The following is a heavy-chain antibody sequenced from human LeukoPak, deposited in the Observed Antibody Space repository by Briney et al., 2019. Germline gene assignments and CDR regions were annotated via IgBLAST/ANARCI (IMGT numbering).Heavy chain of an antibody. CDR1: ALTVSSSA. CDR2: ISYDGSNK. CDR3: VRDPRENRGYGDPFDY. J-gene: IGHJ4*02. Sequence: PGRSLRLSCAASALTVSSSAMHWVRQAPGKGLEWVAVISYDGSNKNYAASVKGRFNISRDNSKNTLYLQMNSLIAEDTAVYYCVRDPRENRGYGDPFDYWGQGTLVTVSS. D-gene: IGHD5-12*01. V-gene: IGHV3-30*04.